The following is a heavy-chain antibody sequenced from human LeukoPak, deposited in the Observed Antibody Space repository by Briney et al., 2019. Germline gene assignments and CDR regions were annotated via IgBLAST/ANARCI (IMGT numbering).Heavy chain of an antibody. J-gene: IGHJ4*02. V-gene: IGHV3-15*01. CDR1: GFTLSSYA. CDR3: TTFESPDYYDSSGYDYFDY. Sequence: GGSLRLSCAASGFTLSSYAMSWVRQAPGKGLEWVGRIKSKTDGGTIDYAAPVKGRFTISRDDSKNTLYLQMNSLKTEDTAVYYCTTFESPDYYDSSGYDYFDYWGQGTLVTVSS. CDR2: IKSKTDGGTI. D-gene: IGHD3-22*01.